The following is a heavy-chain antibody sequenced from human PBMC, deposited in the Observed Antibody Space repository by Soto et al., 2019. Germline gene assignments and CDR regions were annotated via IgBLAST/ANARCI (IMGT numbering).Heavy chain of an antibody. CDR1: GFSFSDYG. J-gene: IGHJ4*02. CDR3: GFHY. Sequence: QVHLVESGGGVVQPGRSLRLSCAASGFSFSDYGMHWVRQVPGKGLEWVAIISYDGSNKYYADSVKGRFTISRDNSKNTLYLQMNSLRAEDTAVYYCGFHYWGQGTLVTVSS. V-gene: IGHV3-30*03. CDR2: ISYDGSNK. D-gene: IGHD3-10*01.